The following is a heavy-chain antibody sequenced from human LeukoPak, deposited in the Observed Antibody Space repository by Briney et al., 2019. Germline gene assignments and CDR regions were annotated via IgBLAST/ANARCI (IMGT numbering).Heavy chain of an antibody. CDR3: TTDQVFVSLERNQWLVPLDYYYYGMDV. D-gene: IGHD6-19*01. J-gene: IGHJ6*02. Sequence: PGGSLRLSCAASGFTFSSYNMNWVRQAPGKGLEWVASISSSSNYIYYVDSVKGRFTISRDNAKNSLYLQMNSLRAEDTAVYYCTTDQVFVSLERNQWLVPLDYYYYGMDVWGQGTTVTVSS. CDR2: ISSSSNYI. CDR1: GFTFSSYN. V-gene: IGHV3-21*01.